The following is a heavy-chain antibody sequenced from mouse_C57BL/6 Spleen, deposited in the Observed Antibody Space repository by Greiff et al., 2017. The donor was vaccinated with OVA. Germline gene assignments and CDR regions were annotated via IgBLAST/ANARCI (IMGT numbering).Heavy chain of an antibody. CDR3: ARELIYGSSYYAMDY. CDR2: INPNYGTT. V-gene: IGHV1-39*01. J-gene: IGHJ4*01. CDR1: GYSFTDYN. D-gene: IGHD1-1*01. Sequence: EVQLQESGPELVKPGASVKISCKASGYSFTDYNMNWVKQSNGKSLEWIGVINPNYGTTSYNQKFKGKATLTVDQSSSTAYMQLNSLTSEDSAVYYCARELIYGSSYYAMDYWGQGTSVTVSS.